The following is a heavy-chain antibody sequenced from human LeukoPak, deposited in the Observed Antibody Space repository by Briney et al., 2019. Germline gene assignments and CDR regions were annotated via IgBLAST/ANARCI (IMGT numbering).Heavy chain of an antibody. CDR3: ARSSGGRNYYYYGMDV. CDR2: MNPNSGNT. D-gene: IGHD2-15*01. CDR1: GYTFTSYD. J-gene: IGHJ6*02. Sequence: ASVKASCKASGYTFTSYDINWVRQATGQGLEWMGWMNPNSGNTGYAQKFQGRVTMTRNTSISTAYMELSSLRSEDTAVYYCARSSGGRNYYYYGMDVWDQGTTVTVSS. V-gene: IGHV1-8*01.